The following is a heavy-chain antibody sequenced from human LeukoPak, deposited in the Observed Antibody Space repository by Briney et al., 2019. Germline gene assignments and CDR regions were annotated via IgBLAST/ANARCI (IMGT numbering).Heavy chain of an antibody. V-gene: IGHV1-8*01. Sequence: ASVKVSCKASGYTFTSYDINWVRQATGQGLEWMGWMNPNSGNTGYAQKFQGRVTMTRNTSISTAYMELSSLGSEDTAVYYCARRPSKYYDILTGYYRSEFDYWGQGTLVTVSS. J-gene: IGHJ4*02. D-gene: IGHD3-9*01. CDR3: ARRPSKYYDILTGYYRSEFDY. CDR1: GYTFTSYD. CDR2: MNPNSGNT.